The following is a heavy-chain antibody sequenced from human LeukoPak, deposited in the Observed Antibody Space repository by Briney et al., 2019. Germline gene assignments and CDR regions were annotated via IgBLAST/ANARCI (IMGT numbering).Heavy chain of an antibody. CDR2: IIPIFGTA. CDR1: GGTFSSYA. D-gene: IGHD1-7*01. V-gene: IGHV1-69*13. Sequence: ASVKVSCKVSGGTFSSYAISWVRQAPGQGLEWMGGIIPIFGTANDAQKFQGRVTITADESTSTAYMELSSLRSEDTAVYYCARAISPGTSTPDYWGQGTLVTVSS. CDR3: ARAISPGTSTPDY. J-gene: IGHJ4*02.